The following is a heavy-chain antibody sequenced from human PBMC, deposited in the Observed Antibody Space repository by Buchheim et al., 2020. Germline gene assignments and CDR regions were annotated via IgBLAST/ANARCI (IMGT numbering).Heavy chain of an antibody. CDR3: ARQERLGYDFWSGRRTQDYYYYMDV. CDR2: IYPGDSDT. D-gene: IGHD3-3*01. V-gene: IGHV5-51*01. CDR1: GYSFTSYW. Sequence: EVQLVQSGAEVKKPGESLKISCKGSGYSFTSYWIGWVRQMPGKGLEWMGIIYPGDSDTRYSPSFQGQVTISADKSISTAYLQWSSLKASDTAMYYCARQERLGYDFWSGRRTQDYYYYMDVWGKGTT. J-gene: IGHJ6*03.